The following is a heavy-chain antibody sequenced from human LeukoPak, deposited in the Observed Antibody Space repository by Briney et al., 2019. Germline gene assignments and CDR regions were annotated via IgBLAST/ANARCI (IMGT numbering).Heavy chain of an antibody. D-gene: IGHD3-22*01. CDR3: ARVEYYDSSGYSLDY. V-gene: IGHV1-46*01. CDR2: INPSGGST. Sequence: ASVKVSCKASGYTFTSYYMHWVRQAPGQGLEWMGIINPSGGSTSYAQKFQGRVTMTGDTSTSTVYMELSSLRSEDTAVYYCARVEYYDSSGYSLDYWGQGTLVTVSS. J-gene: IGHJ4*02. CDR1: GYTFTSYY.